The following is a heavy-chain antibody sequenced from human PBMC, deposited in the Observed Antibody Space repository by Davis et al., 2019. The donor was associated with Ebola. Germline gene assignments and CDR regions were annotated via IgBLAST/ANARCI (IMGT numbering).Heavy chain of an antibody. CDR2: INPNSGGT. V-gene: IGHV1-2*04. D-gene: IGHD6-19*01. CDR3: ARLAVAGTDYYYGMDV. CDR1: GYTFTGYY. J-gene: IGHJ6*02. Sequence: AASVKVSCKASGYTFTGYYMHWVRQAPGQGMEWMGWINPNSGGTNYAQKFQGWVTMTRDTSISTAYMELSRLRSDDTAVDYCARLAVAGTDYYYGMDVWGQGSTVTVSS.